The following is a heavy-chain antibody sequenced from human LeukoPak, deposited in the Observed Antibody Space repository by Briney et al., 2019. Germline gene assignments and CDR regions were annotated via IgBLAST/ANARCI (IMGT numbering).Heavy chain of an antibody. J-gene: IGHJ4*02. D-gene: IGHD3-22*01. CDR1: GGSISSYY. V-gene: IGHV4-59*01. CDR2: IYYGGST. CDR3: SRGHYWIFYY. Sequence: SETLSLTCTVSGGSISSYYWSWIRQPPGKGLEWIGYIYYGGSTNDNPSLKSRVTISVDASKNQFSLKLSSVTAADTAVYYCSRGHYWIFYYGGQGNRVTVSS.